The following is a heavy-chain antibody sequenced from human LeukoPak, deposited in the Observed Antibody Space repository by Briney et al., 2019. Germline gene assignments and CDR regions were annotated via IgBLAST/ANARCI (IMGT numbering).Heavy chain of an antibody. V-gene: IGHV4-4*07. CDR2: IYTSGST. CDR3: ARGDYVWGRI. Sequence: SETLSLTCTVSGGSISSYYWSWVRQPAGKGLEWIGRIYTSGSTNYNPSLKSRVTMSVDTSKKQFSLKLSSVTAADAALYYCARGDYVWGRIWGKGPTVTVSS. D-gene: IGHD3-16*01. CDR1: GGSISSYY. J-gene: IGHJ6*04.